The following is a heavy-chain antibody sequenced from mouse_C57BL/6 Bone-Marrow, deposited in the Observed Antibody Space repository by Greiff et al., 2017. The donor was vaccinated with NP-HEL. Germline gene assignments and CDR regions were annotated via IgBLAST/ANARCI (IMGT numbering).Heavy chain of an antibody. J-gene: IGHJ3*01. Sequence: EVQGVESGEGLVKPGGSLKLSCAASGFTFSSYAMSWVRQTPEKRLEWVAYISSGGDYIYYADTVKGRFTISRDNARNTLYLQMSSLKSEDTAMYYCTRAGDYSWFAYWGQGTLVTVSA. CDR1: GFTFSSYA. V-gene: IGHV5-9-1*02. CDR3: TRAGDYSWFAY. D-gene: IGHD1-1*01. CDR2: ISSGGDYI.